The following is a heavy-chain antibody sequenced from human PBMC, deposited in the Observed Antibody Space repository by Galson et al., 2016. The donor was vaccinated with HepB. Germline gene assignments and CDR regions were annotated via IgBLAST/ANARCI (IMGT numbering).Heavy chain of an antibody. CDR1: GFTFSSYG. CDR3: AKGDYYDGSDYQYTAFDI. CDR2: IWYDGSIK. J-gene: IGHJ3*02. Sequence: SLRLSCAASGFTFSSYGLHWVRQAPGKGLEGVAVIWYDGSIKYYADAVKGRFTISRDRSKNTLYLQMTSLRAEATAVYYCAKGDYYDGSDYQYTAFDIWGQGAMVTVSS. V-gene: IGHV3-33*03. D-gene: IGHD3-22*01.